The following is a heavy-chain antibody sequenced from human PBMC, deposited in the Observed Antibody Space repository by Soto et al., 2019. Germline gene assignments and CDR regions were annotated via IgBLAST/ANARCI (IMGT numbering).Heavy chain of an antibody. CDR1: GGSISSSSYY. Sequence: SETLSLTCTVSGGSISSSSYYWGWIRQPPGKGLEWIGSIYYSGSTYYNPSLKSRVTISVDTSKNQFSLKLSSVTAADTAVYYCARLPISTVRGVIINGDYYYYYMDVWGKGTTVTVSS. V-gene: IGHV4-39*01. D-gene: IGHD3-10*01. CDR3: ARLPISTVRGVIINGDYYYYYMDV. CDR2: IYYSGST. J-gene: IGHJ6*03.